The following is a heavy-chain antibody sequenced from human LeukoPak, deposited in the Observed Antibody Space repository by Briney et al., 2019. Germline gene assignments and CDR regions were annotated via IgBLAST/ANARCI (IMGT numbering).Heavy chain of an antibody. D-gene: IGHD1-26*01. V-gene: IGHV4-34*01. CDR3: ARDIVGATGRGY. CDR1: GGSFSGYY. Sequence: SETLSLTCAVYGGSFSGYYWSWIRQPPGKGLEWIGEINHSGSTNYNPSLKSRVTISVDTSKNQFSLKLSSVTAADTAVYYCARDIVGATGRGYWGQGTLVTVSS. CDR2: INHSGST. J-gene: IGHJ4*02.